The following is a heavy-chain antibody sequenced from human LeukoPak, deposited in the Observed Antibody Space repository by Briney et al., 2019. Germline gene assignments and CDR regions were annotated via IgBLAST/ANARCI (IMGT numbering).Heavy chain of an antibody. CDR2: FDPEDGET. CDR3: ATGGYGSGSLDY. CDR1: GYTLTGLS. D-gene: IGHD3-10*01. J-gene: IGHJ4*02. Sequence: GASVKVSCKVSGYTLTGLSMHWVRQAPGKGLEWMGGFDPEDGETIYAQKFQGRVTMTEDTSTDTAYMELSSLRSEDTAVYYCATGGYGSGSLDYWGQGTLVTVSS. V-gene: IGHV1-24*01.